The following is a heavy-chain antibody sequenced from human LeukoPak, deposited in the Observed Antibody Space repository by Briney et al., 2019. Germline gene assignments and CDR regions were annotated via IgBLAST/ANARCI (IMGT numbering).Heavy chain of an antibody. V-gene: IGHV7-4-1*02. CDR3: ARELSMVPGYGIDV. CDR1: GYTFTSYA. J-gene: IGHJ6*02. CDR2: INTNTGNP. D-gene: IGHD3-10*01. Sequence: ASVKVSCKASGYTFTSYAMNWVRQAPGQGLEWMGWINTNTGNPTYAQGFTGRFVFSLDTSVSTAYLQISSLKAEDTAVYYCARELSMVPGYGIDVWGQGTTVTVSS.